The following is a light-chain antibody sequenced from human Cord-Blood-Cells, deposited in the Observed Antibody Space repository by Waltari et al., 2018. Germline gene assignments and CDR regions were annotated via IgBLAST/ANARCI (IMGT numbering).Light chain of an antibody. Sequence: DIVMTQSPDSLAVSLGERATINCKSSQSVLYSSNNKNYLAWYQQKQGQPPKLVIYWASTRDSGVPDRCSGSGSGTDFTLTSSSLQAEDVAVYYCQQYYSTPYTFGQGTKLEIK. CDR2: WAS. CDR1: QSVLYSSNNKNY. V-gene: IGKV4-1*01. J-gene: IGKJ2*01. CDR3: QQYYSTPYT.